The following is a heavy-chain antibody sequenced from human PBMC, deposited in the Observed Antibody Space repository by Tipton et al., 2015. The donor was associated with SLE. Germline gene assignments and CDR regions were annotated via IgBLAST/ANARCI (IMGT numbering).Heavy chain of an antibody. D-gene: IGHD2-15*01. Sequence: TLSLTSTISGGSIAIGSGWGGWIRQPPGKGLEWIGTRHYRGSSYYSPSLKSRVTISVDTSKNQLSLRLTSVTAADTAVYYCATQHCSGGICNYDPVNWFDPWGQGTLVTVSS. J-gene: IGHJ5*02. V-gene: IGHV4-39*07. CDR3: ATQHCSGGICNYDPVNWFDP. CDR1: GGSIAIGSGW. CDR2: RHYRGSS.